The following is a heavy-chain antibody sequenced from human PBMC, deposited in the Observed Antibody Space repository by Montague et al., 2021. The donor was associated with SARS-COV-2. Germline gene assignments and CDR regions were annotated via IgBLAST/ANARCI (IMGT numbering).Heavy chain of an antibody. CDR2: ICYSGST. V-gene: IGHV4-39*06. Sequence: SETLSLTCTVSGGSISSSSYYWGWIRQPPGKGLEWLGSICYSGSTYYNPSLKSRVTISVDTSKNQFHLKLSSVTAADTAVYNCARDKAEYTVVVPAVPLAYGMGVGGQGTTVTVSS. D-gene: IGHD2-2*01. CDR1: GGSISSSSYY. J-gene: IGHJ6*02. CDR3: ARDKAEYTVVVPAVPLAYGMGV.